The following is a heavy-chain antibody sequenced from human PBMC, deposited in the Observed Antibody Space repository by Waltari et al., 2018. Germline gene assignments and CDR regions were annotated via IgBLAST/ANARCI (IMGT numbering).Heavy chain of an antibody. CDR2: NWYDGSNK. CDR1: GFTFSSYG. V-gene: IGHV3-30*02. D-gene: IGHD3-16*02. J-gene: IGHJ4*02. Sequence: VQLVESGGGLVQPGGSLRLSCAASGFTFSSYGMHWVRQAPGKGLEWVAVNWYDGSNKYYADSVKSRFTISRDNSKNTLNLQMNSLRAEDTAMYYCAKDSYVWGSYRPDYWGQGTLVTVSS. CDR3: AKDSYVWGSYRPDY.